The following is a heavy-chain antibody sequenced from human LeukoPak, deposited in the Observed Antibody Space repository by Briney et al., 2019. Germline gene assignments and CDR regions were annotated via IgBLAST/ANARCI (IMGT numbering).Heavy chain of an antibody. D-gene: IGHD3-9*01. CDR1: GYTLTELS. Sequence: ASVKVSCKVSGYTLTELSMHWVRQAPGKGLEWMGGFDPEDGETIYAQKFQGRVTMTEDTSTDTAYMELSSLRSEDTAVYYCAASQTERYFDWLFFDYWGQGTLVTVSS. V-gene: IGHV1-24*01. CDR2: FDPEDGET. J-gene: IGHJ4*02. CDR3: AASQTERYFDWLFFDY.